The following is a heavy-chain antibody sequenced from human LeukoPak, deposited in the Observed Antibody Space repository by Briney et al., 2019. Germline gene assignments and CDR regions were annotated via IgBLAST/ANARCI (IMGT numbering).Heavy chain of an antibody. J-gene: IGHJ4*02. Sequence: PGGSLRLSCAASGFTVSTNYMSWVRQAPGKGREWVSVIYSGGSTYYADSVKGRFTISRDNSKNTLYLQMNSLRAEDTAVYYCARGRGTYYFDYWGQGTLVTVSS. CDR2: IYSGGST. CDR1: GFTVSTNY. D-gene: IGHD3-10*01. CDR3: ARGRGTYYFDY. V-gene: IGHV3-53*01.